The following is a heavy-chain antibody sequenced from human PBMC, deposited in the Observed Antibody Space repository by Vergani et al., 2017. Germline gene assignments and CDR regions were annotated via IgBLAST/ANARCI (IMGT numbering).Heavy chain of an antibody. D-gene: IGHD3-3*01. CDR3: ARGGGIFGVVIRFDY. J-gene: IGHJ4*02. CDR2: INPSGGST. CDR1: GYTFTSYY. Sequence: QVQLVQSGAEVKKPGASVKVSCKASGYTFTSYYMHWVRQAPGQGLEWMGIINPSGGSTSYAQKFQGRVTMTRDTSTSTVYMELSSLRSEDTAVYYCARGGGIFGVVIRFDYWGQGTLVTVSS. V-gene: IGHV1-46*01.